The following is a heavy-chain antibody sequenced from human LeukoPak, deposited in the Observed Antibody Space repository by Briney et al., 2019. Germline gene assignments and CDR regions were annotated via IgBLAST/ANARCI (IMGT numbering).Heavy chain of an antibody. J-gene: IGHJ4*02. Sequence: GGSLRLSCADSGFTFSSYALSWVRQAPGKGLEWVSAISGSGDSTYYADSVKGRFTISRDNSKNTLYLQMNSLRAEDTAVYYCAKVNGGLLWFGELLYWGQGTLVTVSS. CDR3: AKVNGGLLWFGELLY. D-gene: IGHD3-10*01. CDR1: GFTFSSYA. CDR2: ISGSGDST. V-gene: IGHV3-23*01.